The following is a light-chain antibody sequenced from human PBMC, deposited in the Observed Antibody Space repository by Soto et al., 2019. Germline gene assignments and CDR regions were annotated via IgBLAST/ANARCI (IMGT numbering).Light chain of an antibody. J-gene: IGKJ1*01. Sequence: IVLTQYPGTLSLSPGERATLSCRTSHRTANSYFAWSQQKPGQATRLLIYGTSSRATGVPDRFTGSGSGTDFTLTISRLEPEYFAVYYWHQSVVSRWTFGQGTKVEVK. CDR3: HQSVVSRWT. V-gene: IGKV3-20*01. CDR2: GTS. CDR1: HRTANSY.